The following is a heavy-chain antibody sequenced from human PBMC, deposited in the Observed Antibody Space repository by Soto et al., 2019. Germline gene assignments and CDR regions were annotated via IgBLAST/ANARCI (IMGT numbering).Heavy chain of an antibody. CDR1: GFTFSNYA. J-gene: IGHJ4*02. CDR3: ATGSDYDFWSGPSQGY. Sequence: VGSQRLSSAVSGFTFSNYAISWVRKEPGKGLEWVSAISGSGGSTYYADSVKGRFTISRDNSKNTLYLQMNSLRAEDTAVYYCATGSDYDFWSGPSQGYWGQGTLVTVSS. V-gene: IGHV3-23*01. CDR2: ISGSGGST. D-gene: IGHD3-3*01.